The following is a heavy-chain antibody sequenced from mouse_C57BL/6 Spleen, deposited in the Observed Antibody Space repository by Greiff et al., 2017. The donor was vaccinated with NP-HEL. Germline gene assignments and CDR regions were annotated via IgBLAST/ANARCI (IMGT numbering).Heavy chain of an antibody. V-gene: IGHV1-76*01. J-gene: IGHJ2*01. D-gene: IGHD1-1*01. CDR3: AKEGHYGSSYFGY. Sequence: VQLQQSGAELVRPGASVKLSCKASGYTFTDYYINWVKQRPGQGLEWIARIYPGSGNTYYNEKFKGKATLTAEKSSSTAYMQLSSLTSEDSAVYFCAKEGHYGSSYFGYWGQGTTLTVSS. CDR1: GYTFTDYY. CDR2: IYPGSGNT.